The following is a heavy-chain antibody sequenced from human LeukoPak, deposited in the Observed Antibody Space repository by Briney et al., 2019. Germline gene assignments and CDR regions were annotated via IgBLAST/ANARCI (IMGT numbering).Heavy chain of an antibody. D-gene: IGHD3-10*01. V-gene: IGHV4-30-4*01. CDR1: GGSINSGDNY. Sequence: SQTLSLTCTVSGGSINSGDNYWSWIRHPPGKGLEWIGFIYYRGTTYYNPSLKSRVSISIDTSRNQFSLKLNSVTAADTAVYYCARIEGNSGYGWSHFDYWGQGRLVTVSS. J-gene: IGHJ4*02. CDR2: IYYRGTT. CDR3: ARIEGNSGYGWSHFDY.